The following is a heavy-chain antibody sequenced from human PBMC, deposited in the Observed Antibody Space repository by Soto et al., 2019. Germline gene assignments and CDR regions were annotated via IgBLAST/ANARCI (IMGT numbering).Heavy chain of an antibody. D-gene: IGHD1-26*01. CDR3: AHRPIVGAAT. Sequence: PXETLSLTFAVFGGSMSNSNWWTWVRQPPGKGLDWIGEIFHSGSTNYNSSLMGRVTISVDKANNQFSLKLSSVTTADTAVYYCAHRPIVGAATWGQGTLVTVSS. CDR2: IFHSGST. V-gene: IGHV4-4*02. CDR1: GGSMSNSNW. J-gene: IGHJ5*02.